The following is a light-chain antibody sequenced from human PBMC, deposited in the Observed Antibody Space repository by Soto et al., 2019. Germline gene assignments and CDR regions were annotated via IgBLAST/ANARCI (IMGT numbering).Light chain of an antibody. CDR1: SRDVGGYNY. Sequence: QSVLTQPASVSGSPEQSITISCTGTSRDVGGYNYVSWYQQHPGKAPKFMIYDVSNRPSGVSNRFSGSKSGNTASLTISGLQAEDEADYYCCSYTTSNTRQIVFGTGTKVTVL. CDR2: DVS. V-gene: IGLV2-14*01. J-gene: IGLJ1*01. CDR3: CSYTTSNTRQIV.